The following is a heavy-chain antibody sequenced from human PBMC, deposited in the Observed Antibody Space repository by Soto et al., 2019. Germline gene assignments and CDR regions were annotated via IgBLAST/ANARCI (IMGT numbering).Heavy chain of an antibody. CDR1: GYTFTNYY. D-gene: IGHD3-22*01. Sequence: SVKVSCKASGYTFTNYYMYWVRQAPGQGLEWMGGIIPIFGTANYAQKFQGRVKITADESTSTAYMELSSLRSEATAVYYCARDRSDYDRSGYYAQDYYYGMDVWGQGTTVTVSS. J-gene: IGHJ6*02. CDR2: IIPIFGTA. CDR3: ARDRSDYDRSGYYAQDYYYGMDV. V-gene: IGHV1-69*13.